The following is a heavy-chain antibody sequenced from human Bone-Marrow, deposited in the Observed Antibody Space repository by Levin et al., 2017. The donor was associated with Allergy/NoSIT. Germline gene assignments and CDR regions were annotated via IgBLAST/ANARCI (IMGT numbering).Heavy chain of an antibody. V-gene: IGHV4-30-4*01. CDR1: SGSISSGTYY. CDR2: IYYTEST. CDR3: ARGRYCSGGTCSVYNPFDL. Sequence: SCTVSSGSISSGTYYWSWIRQPPGKDLEFIGYIYYTESTYYKPSLRSRVSMSVDTSKNQFSLTLNAVTASDTAMYYCARGRYCSGGTCSVYNPFDLWGQGTMLIVSS. J-gene: IGHJ3*01. D-gene: IGHD2-15*01.